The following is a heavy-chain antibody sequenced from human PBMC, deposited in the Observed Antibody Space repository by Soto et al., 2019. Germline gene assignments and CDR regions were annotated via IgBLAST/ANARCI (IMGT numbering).Heavy chain of an antibody. J-gene: IGHJ6*02. D-gene: IGHD3-10*01. Sequence: QVQLVQSGAEVKKPGSSVKVSCKASGGTFSSYAISWVRQAPGQGLEWMGGIIPIFGTANYAQKFQGRVTITADESTSTAYMELSSLRSEDTAVYYCARGAPMVQGVPLGYYYYGMDVWGQGTTVTVSS. CDR2: IIPIFGTA. CDR1: GGTFSSYA. CDR3: ARGAPMVQGVPLGYYYYGMDV. V-gene: IGHV1-69*01.